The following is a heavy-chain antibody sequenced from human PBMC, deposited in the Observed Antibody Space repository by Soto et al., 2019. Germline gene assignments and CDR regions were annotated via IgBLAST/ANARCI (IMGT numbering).Heavy chain of an antibody. CDR3: APHPELFPYNWFDP. V-gene: IGHV4-34*01. CDR2: INHSEST. J-gene: IGHJ5*02. CDR1: GGSFSGYY. D-gene: IGHD6-6*01. Sequence: QVQLQQWGAGLLKTSETLSLTCAVYGGSFSGYYWSWIRQPPGKGLDLIWEINHSESTNYNPSLKSRVTISVDTSKNQFSLKLSSVTAADTAVYYCAPHPELFPYNWFDPWGQGTLVTVSS.